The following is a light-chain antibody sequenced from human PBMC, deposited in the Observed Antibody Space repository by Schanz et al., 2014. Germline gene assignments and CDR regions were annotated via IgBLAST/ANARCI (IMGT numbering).Light chain of an antibody. V-gene: IGKV3-20*01. CDR2: GTS. J-gene: IGKJ1*01. Sequence: EIVLTQSPGTLSLSPGERATLSCRASQSSQLAWYQQKPGQAPRLLIYGTSSRATGIPDRFSGSGSGTDFTLTISRLEPEDFAVYYCQQYGSSPRTFGQGTKVEIK. CDR1: QSSQ. CDR3: QQYGSSPRT.